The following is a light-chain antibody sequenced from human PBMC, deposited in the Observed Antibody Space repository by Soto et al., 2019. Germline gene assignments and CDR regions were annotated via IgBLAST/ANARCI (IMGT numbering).Light chain of an antibody. CDR2: DDD. CDR3: GSWDSRVSAYV. Sequence: QSVMTLPPSVSAAPGQKVTISCSGSSSNIGGNSVSWYQQLPGTAPKLLIYDDDKRPSGIPDRSSGSKSGTSATLGITGFRTGDEADYYCGSWDSRVSAYVFGLGTQVTVL. J-gene: IGLJ1*01. V-gene: IGLV1-51*01. CDR1: SSNIGGNS.